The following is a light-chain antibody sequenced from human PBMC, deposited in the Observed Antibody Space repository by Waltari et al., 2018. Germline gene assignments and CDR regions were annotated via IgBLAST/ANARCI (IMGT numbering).Light chain of an antibody. Sequence: DVVMTQSPLSLPVTLGQPASIPSRSSQSLVHSDGNTYLNWFQQRPCQSPRRLFYRVSNRDSGVPDRFSGSGSGTDFTLKISRVEAEDVGVYYCMQGTHWPWTFGQGTKVEIK. CDR3: MQGTHWPWT. J-gene: IGKJ1*01. CDR1: QSLVHSDGNTY. V-gene: IGKV2-30*02. CDR2: RVS.